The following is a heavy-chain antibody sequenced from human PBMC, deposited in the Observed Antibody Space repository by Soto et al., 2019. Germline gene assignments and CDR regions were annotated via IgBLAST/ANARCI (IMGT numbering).Heavy chain of an antibody. D-gene: IGHD2-21*02. CDR3: AKDKDRVTFSYYFDY. Sequence: EVQLVESGGGLVQPGRSLRLSCAASGFPFDDYAMHWVRQAPGKGLEWVSGISWNSASIGYADSVKGRFIISRDNAKNSLYLQMNRLRAEDTALYYCAKDKDRVTFSYYFDYWGQATLVTVSS. V-gene: IGHV3-9*01. CDR1: GFPFDDYA. CDR2: ISWNSASI. J-gene: IGHJ4*02.